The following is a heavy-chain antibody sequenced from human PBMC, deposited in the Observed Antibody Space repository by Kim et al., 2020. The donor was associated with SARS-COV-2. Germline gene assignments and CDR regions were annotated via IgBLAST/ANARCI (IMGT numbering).Heavy chain of an antibody. V-gene: IGHV6-1*01. CDR2: YS. J-gene: IGHJ4*02. CDR3: ARAGSGWYRD. D-gene: IGHD6-19*01. Sequence: YSDYAVSVKSRITINPDTSKNQFSLQLKSVTPEDTAVYYCARAGSGWYRDWGQGTLVTVSS.